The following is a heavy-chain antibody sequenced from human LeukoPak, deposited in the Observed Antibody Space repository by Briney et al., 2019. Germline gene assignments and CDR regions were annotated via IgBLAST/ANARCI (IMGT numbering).Heavy chain of an antibody. V-gene: IGHV1-8*03. J-gene: IGHJ4*02. CDR2: MNPNSGNT. CDR3: ARGRIFSGSYPLGY. Sequence: ASVKVSCKASGYTFTSYDINWVRQATGQGLEWMGWMNPNSGNTGYAQKFQGRVTITRNTSISTAYMELSSLRSEDTAVYYCARGRIFSGSYPLGYWGQGTLVTVSS. CDR1: GYTFTSYD. D-gene: IGHD1-26*01.